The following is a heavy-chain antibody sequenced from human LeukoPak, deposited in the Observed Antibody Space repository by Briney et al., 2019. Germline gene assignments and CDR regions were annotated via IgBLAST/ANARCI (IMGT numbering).Heavy chain of an antibody. J-gene: IGHJ6*02. CDR2: ISAYNGNT. Sequence: ASVKVSCKASGYTFTSYGISWVRQAPGQGLEWMGWISAYNGNTNYAQKLQGRVTMTTDTSTSTAYMELRSLRSDDTAVYYCAREIVGATAEYYYHGMDVWGQGTTVTVSS. V-gene: IGHV1-18*01. CDR3: AREIVGATAEYYYHGMDV. D-gene: IGHD1-26*01. CDR1: GYTFTSYG.